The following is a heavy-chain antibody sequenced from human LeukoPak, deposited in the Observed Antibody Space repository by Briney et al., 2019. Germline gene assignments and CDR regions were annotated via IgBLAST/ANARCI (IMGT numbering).Heavy chain of an antibody. CDR3: ARQNPYYDYVWGSYLPDY. CDR1: GGSFSGYY. D-gene: IGHD3-16*01. V-gene: IGHV4-34*01. CDR2: INHSGST. J-gene: IGHJ4*02. Sequence: SETLSLTCVVYGGSFSGYYWSWIRQPPGKGLEWIGEINHSGSTNYNPSLKSRVTISVDTSKNQFSLKLSSVTAADTAVYYCARQNPYYDYVWGSYLPDYWGQGTLVTVSS.